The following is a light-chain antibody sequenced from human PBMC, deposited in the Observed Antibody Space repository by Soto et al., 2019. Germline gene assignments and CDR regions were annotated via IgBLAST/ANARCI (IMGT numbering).Light chain of an antibody. CDR2: GAS. CDR1: QSLTSSY. V-gene: IGKV3-20*01. CDR3: QQYESSPPSYT. Sequence: EIVLTQSPGTLSLSPGERATLSCRASQSLTSSYLAWYQQKPGQAPRLLIYGASSRATGIPDRFSGSGSGTDFTLTSSRLEPEDFAVYYGQQYESSPPSYTFGQGTKLEIK. J-gene: IGKJ2*01.